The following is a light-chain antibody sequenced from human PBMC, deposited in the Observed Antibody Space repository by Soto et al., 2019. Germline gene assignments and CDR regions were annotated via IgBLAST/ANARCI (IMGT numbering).Light chain of an antibody. Sequence: QSVLTQPPSASGAPGQRVTLSCIGGSSNVGFNAVNWYQQLPGAAPKLLIHGNSQRPSGVPDRFSGSKSGTSASLAIIGLRAEDEAYYYCAAWDDSLRGVVFGGGTKVTVL. V-gene: IGLV1-47*02. CDR3: AAWDDSLRGVV. CDR1: SSNVGFNA. CDR2: GNS. J-gene: IGLJ3*02.